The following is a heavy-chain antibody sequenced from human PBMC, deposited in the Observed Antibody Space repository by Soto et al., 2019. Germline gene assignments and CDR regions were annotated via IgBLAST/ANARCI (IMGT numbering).Heavy chain of an antibody. D-gene: IGHD3-22*01. CDR1: GFTFSSYA. V-gene: IGHV3-23*01. CDR3: AKLIFRNYYDSSGYYQPTFDY. Sequence: PGGSLRLSCAASGFTFSSYAMSWVRQAPGKGLEWVSAISGSGGSTYYADSVKGRFTISRDNSKNTLYLQMNSLRAEDTAVYYCAKLIFRNYYDSSGYYQPTFDYWGQGTLVTGSS. J-gene: IGHJ4*02. CDR2: ISGSGGST.